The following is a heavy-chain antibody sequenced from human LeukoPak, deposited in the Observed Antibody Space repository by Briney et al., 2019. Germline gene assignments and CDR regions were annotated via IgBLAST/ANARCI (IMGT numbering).Heavy chain of an antibody. V-gene: IGHV4-61*02. CDR1: GGSISSGSNY. CDR3: ATLTGGDDAFDI. CDR2: IYTTGST. J-gene: IGHJ3*02. Sequence: SSETLSLTCTVSGGSISSGSNYWSWIRQPAGKGLEWIGRIYTTGSTNYNPSLKSRVAISVLTSKNRFSLKLSSVTAADTAVYYCATLTGGDDAFDIWGQGTMVTVSS. D-gene: IGHD4-23*01.